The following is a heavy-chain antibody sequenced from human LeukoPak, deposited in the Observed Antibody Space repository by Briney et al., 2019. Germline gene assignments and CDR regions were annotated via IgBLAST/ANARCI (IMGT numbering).Heavy chain of an antibody. D-gene: IGHD5-18*01. Sequence: GGFLRLSCAASGFTFSSYSMNWVRQAPGKGLEWVSSISSSSSYIYYADSVKGRFTISRDNAKNSLYLQMNSLRAEDTAVYYCARDLRVDTAMEDYYGMDVWGQGTTVTVSS. CDR1: GFTFSSYS. CDR2: ISSSSSYI. CDR3: ARDLRVDTAMEDYYGMDV. V-gene: IGHV3-21*01. J-gene: IGHJ6*02.